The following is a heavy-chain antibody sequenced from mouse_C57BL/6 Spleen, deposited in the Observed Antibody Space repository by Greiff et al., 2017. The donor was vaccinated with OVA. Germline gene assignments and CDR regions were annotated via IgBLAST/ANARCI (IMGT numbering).Heavy chain of an antibody. CDR1: GYTFTSYW. D-gene: IGHD5-1*01. CDR2: IDPSDSET. J-gene: IGHJ4*01. V-gene: IGHV1-52*01. Sequence: QVHVKQPGAELVRPGSSVKLSCKASGYTFTSYWMHWVKQRPIQGLEWIGNIDPSDSETHYNQKFKDKATLTVDKSSCTAYMQLSSLTSEDSAVYYCARLPNYYAMDYWGQGTSVTVSS. CDR3: ARLPNYYAMDY.